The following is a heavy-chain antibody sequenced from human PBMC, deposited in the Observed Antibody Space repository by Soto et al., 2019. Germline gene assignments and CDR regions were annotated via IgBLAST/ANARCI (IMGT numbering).Heavy chain of an antibody. CDR2: IIPIFGTA. D-gene: IGHD2-21*02. Sequence: SVEVTCKASGGTLSCYSMCWVRQDHGQGLEWMGGIIPIFGTANYAQKFQGRVTITADKSTSTAYMELSSLRSEDTAVYYCARDRGRYCGGDCSSVENAFDIWGQGTMVTVSS. V-gene: IGHV1-69*06. J-gene: IGHJ3*02. CDR1: GGTLSCYS. CDR3: ARDRGRYCGGDCSSVENAFDI.